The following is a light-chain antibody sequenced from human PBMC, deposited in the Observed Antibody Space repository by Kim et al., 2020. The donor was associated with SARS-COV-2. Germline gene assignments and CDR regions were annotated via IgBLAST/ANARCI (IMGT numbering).Light chain of an antibody. CDR3: AAWDDSLSGYV. J-gene: IGLJ1*01. CDR2: GNS. CDR1: SSNEGSNY. V-gene: IGLV1-47*02. Sequence: GQNVTITCTGSSSNEGSNYVLCYPQLPGTAAKLLIYGNSQRPSGVPDRFSGSKSGTSASLAISGHQSEDEADYYCAAWDDSLSGYVFGTGTKVTVL.